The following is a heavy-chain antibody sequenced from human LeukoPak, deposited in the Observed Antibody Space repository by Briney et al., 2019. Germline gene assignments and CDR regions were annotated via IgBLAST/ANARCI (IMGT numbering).Heavy chain of an antibody. CDR3: ARLTIGRDWNGWFDP. D-gene: IGHD1-1*01. CDR1: GGSISSSSYY. Sequence: PSETLSLTCTVSGGSISSSSYYWGWIRQPPGKGLEWIGEINHSGSTNYNPSLKSRVTISVDTSKNQFSLKLSSVTAADTAVYNCARLTIGRDWNGWFDPWGQGTLVTVSS. CDR2: INHSGST. J-gene: IGHJ5*02. V-gene: IGHV4-39*07.